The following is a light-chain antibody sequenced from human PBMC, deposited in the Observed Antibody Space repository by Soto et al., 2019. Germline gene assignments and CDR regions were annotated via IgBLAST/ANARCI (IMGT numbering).Light chain of an antibody. CDR2: GAS. V-gene: IGKV3-15*01. CDR1: QSVSTN. CDR3: PQYNNWPYT. Sequence: EIVMTQSPDTLSVSPGERATLSCRASQSVSTNLAWYQQKPGQAPRRLIYGASTRATGIPARFSGCGSGTEFSLTISILQSEDFEVYHCPQYNNWPYTFGQGTKLEIK. J-gene: IGKJ2*01.